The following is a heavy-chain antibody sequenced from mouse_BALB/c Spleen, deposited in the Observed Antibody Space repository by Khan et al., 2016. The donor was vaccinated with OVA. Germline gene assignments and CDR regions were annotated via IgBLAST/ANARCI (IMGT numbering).Heavy chain of an antibody. CDR2: ISSGSATI. CDR1: GFTFSNFG. CDR3: ARSLITTWYFDV. D-gene: IGHD2-4*01. J-gene: IGHJ1*01. V-gene: IGHV5-17*02. Sequence: LVESGGGLVQPGGSRKLSCAASGFTFSNFGMHWVRQAPEKGLEWVAYISSGSATIYYADTVKGRFTISRDNHKNTLFLQMTSLRSEDTAIYYCARSLITTWYFDVWGAGTTVTVSS.